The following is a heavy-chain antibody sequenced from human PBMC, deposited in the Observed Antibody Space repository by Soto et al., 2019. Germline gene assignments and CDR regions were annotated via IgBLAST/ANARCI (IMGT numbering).Heavy chain of an antibody. D-gene: IGHD2-15*01. V-gene: IGHV4-59*01. CDR2: TVYSGNT. J-gene: IGHJ5*02. CDR3: GRDMPAGFSYCFDP. Sequence: PSETLSLTCIVSGGSITSYHLSWTRQFPGKGLEWIAYTVYSGNTNYNPSLQRRVTTSMKTSKNQLYLKLTSMTTADKAVEYGGRDMPAGFSYCFDPWGQGTLVTVSS. CDR1: GGSITSYH.